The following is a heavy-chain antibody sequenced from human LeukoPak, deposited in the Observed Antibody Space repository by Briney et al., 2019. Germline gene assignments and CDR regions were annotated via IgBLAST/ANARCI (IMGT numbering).Heavy chain of an antibody. CDR3: ARVVVGVTNRFDP. Sequence: GGSLRLSCAASGFIFSSYWMSWVRQAPGKGLEWVANINQARSEKYYVDSVKGRFTISRDNAKNSLFLQMNSLRAEDTAVYFCARVVVGVTNRFDPWGQGTLVIVSS. V-gene: IGHV3-7*05. CDR2: INQARSEK. CDR1: GFIFSSYW. D-gene: IGHD2-15*01. J-gene: IGHJ5*02.